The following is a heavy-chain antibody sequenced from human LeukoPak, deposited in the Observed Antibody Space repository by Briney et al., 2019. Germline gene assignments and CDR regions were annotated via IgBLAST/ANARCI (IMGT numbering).Heavy chain of an antibody. J-gene: IGHJ4*02. CDR3: ARVLVVITGYFYY. V-gene: IGHV6-1*01. Sequence: SPTLSLTFAISGDSVSSNSAACSWIRQSPARGLEWLGSTYYRSKWYNDYALSVKSRITINPDTSKNQFSLQLNSVTPEDTAIYYCARVLVVITGYFYYWGQGTLVTVSS. D-gene: IGHD3-22*01. CDR1: GDSVSSNSAA. CDR2: TYYRSKWYN.